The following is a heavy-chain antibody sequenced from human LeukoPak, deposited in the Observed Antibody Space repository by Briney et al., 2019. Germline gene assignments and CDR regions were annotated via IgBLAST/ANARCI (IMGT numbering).Heavy chain of an antibody. CDR1: GFTFSTYN. V-gene: IGHV3-48*04. CDR2: ISPRGTTR. Sequence: GGSLRLSCVASGFTFSTYNMNWVRHAPWKGLEWVSHISPRGTTRYYADSVKGRFTISRDNAKNSLYLKMSSLRVEDSAVYYCASFSIRTGAYYLDVWGKGTTVAVSS. D-gene: IGHD2/OR15-2a*01. J-gene: IGHJ6*03. CDR3: ASFSIRTGAYYLDV.